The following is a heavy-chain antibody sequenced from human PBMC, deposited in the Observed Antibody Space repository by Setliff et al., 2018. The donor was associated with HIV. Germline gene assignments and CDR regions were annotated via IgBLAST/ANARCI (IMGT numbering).Heavy chain of an antibody. D-gene: IGHD3-16*01. CDR1: GFTFNKFS. CDR3: VKDSLPWDSRGTFDY. Sequence: GGSLRLSCSASGFTFNKFSIHWVRQAQGKGLEYISAISGDGLITYYTDSLKGRFTISRDNSRNIVSPYMSSLRSEDTAVYYCVKDSLPWDSRGTFDYWGQGTLVTVSS. V-gene: IGHV3-64D*09. CDR2: ISGDGLIT. J-gene: IGHJ4*02.